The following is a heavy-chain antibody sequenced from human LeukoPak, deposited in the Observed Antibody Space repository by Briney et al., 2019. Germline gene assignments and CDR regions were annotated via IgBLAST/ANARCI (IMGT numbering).Heavy chain of an antibody. Sequence: GGSLRLSCAAAGLTFDSYYMYWVRQSPGKGPEWVSYISASGISIKYADSVKGRFTISRDNAKNLVYLQMDSLRAEDTAVYYCVPPAAGLHRTISTEYFQHWGQGTPVIVSS. V-gene: IGHV3-48*03. CDR2: ISASGISI. J-gene: IGHJ1*01. CDR3: VPPAAGLHRTISTEYFQH. D-gene: IGHD6-13*01. CDR1: GLTFDSYY.